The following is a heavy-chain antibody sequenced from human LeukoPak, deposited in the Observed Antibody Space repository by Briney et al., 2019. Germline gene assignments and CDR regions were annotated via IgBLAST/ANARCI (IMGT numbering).Heavy chain of an antibody. CDR2: VSGRDDST. Sequence: GGSLRLSCAASGFTFSNYAMSWVRQAPGKGLEWVSAVSGRDDSTYYADSVKGRFTISRDTSKNTLYLQMNSLRAEDTAVYYCAKWGDYNILTGYYDSDYWGQGTLVTVSS. D-gene: IGHD3-9*01. J-gene: IGHJ4*02. V-gene: IGHV3-23*01. CDR3: AKWGDYNILTGYYDSDY. CDR1: GFTFSNYA.